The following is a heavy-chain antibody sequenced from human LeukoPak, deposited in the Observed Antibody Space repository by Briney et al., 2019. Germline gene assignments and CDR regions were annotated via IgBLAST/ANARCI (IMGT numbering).Heavy chain of an antibody. CDR3: ATAPPYDSSGYYYPLQNDY. CDR1: GYSFTSYW. J-gene: IGHJ4*02. D-gene: IGHD3-22*01. Sequence: GESLRISCKGSGYSFTSYWISWVRQLPGKGLEWMGRIDPSDSYTNYSPSFQGHVTISADTSISTAYLQWSSLKASDTAMYYCATAPPYDSSGYYYPLQNDYWGQGTLVTVSS. CDR2: IDPSDSYT. V-gene: IGHV5-10-1*01.